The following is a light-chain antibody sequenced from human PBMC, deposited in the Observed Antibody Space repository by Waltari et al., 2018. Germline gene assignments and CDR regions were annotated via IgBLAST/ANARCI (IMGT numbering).Light chain of an antibody. Sequence: SYELTRPPSVSVSPGQTASITCSGDKLGAKYACWYQQKPGQSPVLVIYQDSKRPSGIPERFSGSNSGNTATLTISGTQAMDEADYYCQAWDSSTVVFGGGTKLTVL. CDR2: QDS. J-gene: IGLJ2*01. CDR3: QAWDSSTVV. CDR1: KLGAKY. V-gene: IGLV3-1*01.